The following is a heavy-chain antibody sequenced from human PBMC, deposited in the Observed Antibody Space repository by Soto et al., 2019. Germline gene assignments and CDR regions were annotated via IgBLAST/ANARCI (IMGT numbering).Heavy chain of an antibody. CDR1: GYTFTSYA. J-gene: IGHJ4*02. V-gene: IGHV1-3*01. Sequence: QVQLVQSGAEVKKPGASVKVSCKASGYTFTSYAMHWVRQAPGQRLEWMGWINAGNGNTKYSQKFQGRVTITRDTPARTAYMELSRRKSEDTAVYYCAKSAMDYYCSGSDEQFDYRGQGTRVTVSS. CDR2: INAGNGNT. CDR3: AKSAMDYYCSGSDEQFDY. D-gene: IGHD3-10*01.